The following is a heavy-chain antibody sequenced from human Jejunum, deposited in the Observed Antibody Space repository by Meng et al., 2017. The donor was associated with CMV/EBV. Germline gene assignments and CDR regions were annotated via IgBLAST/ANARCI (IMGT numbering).Heavy chain of an antibody. Sequence: VSGGSISGYYWGWIRQPPGKGLGGIGYIYYSGSTNYNPSLKSRVTISVDTSKNQFSLKLGSVTAADTAVYYCASLKGGPGGMDVWGQGTTVTVSS. J-gene: IGHJ6*02. CDR3: ASLKGGPGGMDV. CDR1: GGSISGYY. CDR2: IYYSGST. V-gene: IGHV4-59*01. D-gene: IGHD3-10*01.